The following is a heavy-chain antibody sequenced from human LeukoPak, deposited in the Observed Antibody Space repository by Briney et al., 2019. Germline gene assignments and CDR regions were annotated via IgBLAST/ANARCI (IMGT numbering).Heavy chain of an antibody. CDR2: ISGSGTNT. Sequence: PGGSLRLSCTASGFSFSSYAMSWVRQAPGRGLEWIAAISGSGTNTYYADYVKGRVTITRDTSKNTLYMQMNSLRAEDTAVYYWAKAGGVNCFSSLDFWGQGTLVTVSS. V-gene: IGHV3-23*01. CDR1: GFSFSSYA. J-gene: IGHJ4*02. D-gene: IGHD2-15*01. CDR3: AKAGGVNCFSSLDF.